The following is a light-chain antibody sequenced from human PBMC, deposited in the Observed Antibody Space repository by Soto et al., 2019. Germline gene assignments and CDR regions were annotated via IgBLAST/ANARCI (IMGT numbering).Light chain of an antibody. J-gene: IGKJ1*01. V-gene: IGKV3-15*01. Sequence: TQYPATLSLSPGKRATLSCRASERVRNNLAWYQQKAGQAPRLLIYGASTSATGIPARFSGSGSGTEFTLTISSLQSDDFAVYYCQQYSIWRTFGPWMKVDI. CDR3: QQYSIWRT. CDR2: GAS. CDR1: ERVRNN.